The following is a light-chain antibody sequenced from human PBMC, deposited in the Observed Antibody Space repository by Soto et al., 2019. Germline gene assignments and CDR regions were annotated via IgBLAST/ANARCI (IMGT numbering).Light chain of an antibody. J-gene: IGLJ1*01. Sequence: QSALTQPASVSGSPGQSITISCTGTSSDVGSYNLVSWYQQHPGKAPKVMIYEVTKRPSGVPNRFSGSKSGNTASLTISGLQPEDEADYYCCSYAAGSTYVFGTGTKVTVL. CDR2: EVT. CDR1: SSDVGSYNL. CDR3: CSYAAGSTYV. V-gene: IGLV2-23*02.